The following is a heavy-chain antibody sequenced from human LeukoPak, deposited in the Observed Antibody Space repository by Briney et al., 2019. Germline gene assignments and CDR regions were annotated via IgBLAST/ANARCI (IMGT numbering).Heavy chain of an antibody. CDR3: ARDDTLNDMFDY. V-gene: IGHV4-34*01. CDR1: GGSFSGYC. CDR2: INHSGST. D-gene: IGHD3-9*01. Sequence: KPSETLSLTCAVYGGSFSGYCWSWIRQPPGKGLEWIGEINHSGSTNYNPSLKSRVTISVDTSKNQFSLKLSSVTAADTAVYYCARDDTLNDMFDYWGQGTLVTVSS. J-gene: IGHJ4*02.